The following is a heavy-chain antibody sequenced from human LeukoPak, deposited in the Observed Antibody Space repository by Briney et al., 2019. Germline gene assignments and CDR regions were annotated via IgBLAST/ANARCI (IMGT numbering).Heavy chain of an antibody. CDR2: IKSKTDGGTT. Sequence: GGSLRLSCAASGFTFNNAWMSWVRQAPGKGLEWVGRIKSKTDGGTTDFAAPVKGRFSISRDDSRNTLYLQMNSLKSEDTAVYYCTTAPWGVTTGTTKSFYWGQGILVSVSS. J-gene: IGHJ4*02. CDR1: GFTFNNAW. D-gene: IGHD1-1*01. V-gene: IGHV3-15*01. CDR3: TTAPWGVTTGTTKSFY.